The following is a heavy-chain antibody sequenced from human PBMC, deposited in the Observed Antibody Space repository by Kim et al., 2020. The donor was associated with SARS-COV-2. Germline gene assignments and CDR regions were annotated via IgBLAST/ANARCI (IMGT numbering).Heavy chain of an antibody. J-gene: IGHJ6*02. CDR3: AREFGHYYGSGRGMDV. Sequence: SETLSLTCAVYGGSFSGYYWSWIRQPPGKGLEWIGEINHSGSTNYNPSLKSRVTISVDTSKNQFSLKLSSVTAADTAVYYCAREFGHYYGSGRGMDVWGQGTTVTVSS. D-gene: IGHD3-10*01. CDR2: INHSGST. CDR1: GGSFSGYY. V-gene: IGHV4-34*01.